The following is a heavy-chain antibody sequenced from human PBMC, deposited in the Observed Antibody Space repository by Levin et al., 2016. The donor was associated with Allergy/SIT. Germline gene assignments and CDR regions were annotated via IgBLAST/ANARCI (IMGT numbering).Heavy chain of an antibody. V-gene: IGHV3-30*18. Sequence: WIRQPPGKGLEWVAVISYDGSNKYYADSLKDRFTISRDNSKNTLYLQMNSLRPEDTAVYYCAKDRGYYGSGSYFNLYTWFDSWGQGTLVTVSS. D-gene: IGHD3-10*01. CDR3: AKDRGYYGSGSYFNLYTWFDS. J-gene: IGHJ5*01. CDR2: ISYDGSNK.